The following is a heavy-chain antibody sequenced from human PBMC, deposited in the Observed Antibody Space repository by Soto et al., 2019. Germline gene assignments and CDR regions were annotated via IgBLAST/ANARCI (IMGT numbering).Heavy chain of an antibody. D-gene: IGHD4-4*01. V-gene: IGHV1-8*01. Sequence: GASGKVSCKASGYTFTSYDINWVRQATGQGLEWMGWMNPNSGNTGYAQKFQGRVTMTRNTSISTAYMELSSLRSEDTAVYYCARGFTVTTGLYYYYYYMDVWGKGTTVTVSS. J-gene: IGHJ6*03. CDR1: GYTFTSYD. CDR2: MNPNSGNT. CDR3: ARGFTVTTGLYYYYYYMDV.